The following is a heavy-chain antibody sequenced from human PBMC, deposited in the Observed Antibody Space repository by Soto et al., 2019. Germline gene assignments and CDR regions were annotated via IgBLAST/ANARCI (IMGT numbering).Heavy chain of an antibody. CDR2: IYPGDSDT. D-gene: IGHD3-10*01. J-gene: IGHJ3*01. V-gene: IGHV5-51*01. Sequence: GESLKISCETSGYRFTAYWIGWVRQMPGKGLEWMGIIYPGDSDTRYSPSFEGQVSISVDKSVNTAYLQWSSLKASDTAVYYCARRDYYGSGSYGSSDAFDVWGQGTMVTVSS. CDR3: ARRDYYGSGSYGSSDAFDV. CDR1: GYRFTAYW.